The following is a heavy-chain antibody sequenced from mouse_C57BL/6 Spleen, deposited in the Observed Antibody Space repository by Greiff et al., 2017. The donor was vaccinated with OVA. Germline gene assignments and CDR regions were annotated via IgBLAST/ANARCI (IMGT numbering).Heavy chain of an antibody. CDR2: ISNGGGST. V-gene: IGHV5-12*01. Sequence: EVKLVESGGGLVQPGGSLKLSCAASGFTFSDYYMYWVRQTPEKRLEWVAYISNGGGSTYYPDTVKGRFTISRDNAKNTLYLQMSRLKSEDTAMYYCARQRGYDDYETWFAYWGQGTLVTVSA. D-gene: IGHD2-4*01. CDR3: ARQRGYDDYETWFAY. J-gene: IGHJ3*01. CDR1: GFTFSDYY.